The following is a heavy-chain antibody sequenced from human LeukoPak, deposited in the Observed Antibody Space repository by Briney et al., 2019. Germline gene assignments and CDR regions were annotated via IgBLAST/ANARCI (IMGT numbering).Heavy chain of an antibody. D-gene: IGHD3-3*01. J-gene: IGHJ4*02. CDR3: ARSKGSRYYDFWSGFAY. CDR2: IYTSGSI. CDR1: GASISSYY. Sequence: SETLSLTCTVSGASISSYYWSWIRQPPGKGLEWIGYIYTSGSINYNPSLKSRVTISVDTSKNQFSLKLSSVTAADTAVYYCARSKGSRYYDFWSGFAYWGQGTLVTVSS. V-gene: IGHV4-4*09.